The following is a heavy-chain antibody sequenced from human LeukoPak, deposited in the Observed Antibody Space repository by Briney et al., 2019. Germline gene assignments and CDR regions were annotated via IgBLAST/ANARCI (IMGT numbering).Heavy chain of an antibody. CDR3: AKRHSSSWYF. J-gene: IGHJ4*02. D-gene: IGHD6-13*01. CDR2: ISPGGGPT. V-gene: IGHV3-23*01. CDR1: GFPFSSHG. Sequence: GGSLRLSCAGSGFPFSSHGMNWVHQAPGKGLEWVSGISPGGGPTYYAGSVRGRFSISRDDLKDTLYLQMNSLRAEDTAVYYCAKRHSSSWYFWGQGTLVTVSS.